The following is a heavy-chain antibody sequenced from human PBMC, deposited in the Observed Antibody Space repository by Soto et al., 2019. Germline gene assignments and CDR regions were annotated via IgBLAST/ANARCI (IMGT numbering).Heavy chain of an antibody. CDR1: GFTFSSYA. J-gene: IGHJ4*02. V-gene: IGHV3-30-3*01. Sequence: GGSLRLSCAASGFTFSSYAMHWVRQAPGKGLEWVTVISYDGSNKYYADSVKGRFTISRDNSKNTLYLQMNSLRAEDTAVYYCASGLGRDGYNKDYYFDYWGQGTLVTVSS. CDR2: ISYDGSNK. CDR3: ASGLGRDGYNKDYYFDY. D-gene: IGHD5-12*01.